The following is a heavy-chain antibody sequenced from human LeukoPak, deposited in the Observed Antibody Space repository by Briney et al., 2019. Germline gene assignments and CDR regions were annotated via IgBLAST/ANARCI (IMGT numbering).Heavy chain of an antibody. V-gene: IGHV1-8*01. CDR2: MNPNSGNT. CDR1: GYTFTSYD. CDR3: ARGSYSSSWYHGTGYYYYYGMDV. Sequence: ASVKVSCKASGYTFTSYDINWVRQATGQGLEWIGCMNPNSGNTGYAQKFQGRVTMTRNTSISTAYMELSSLRSEDTAVYYCARGSYSSSWYHGTGYYYYYGMDVWGQGTTVTVSS. D-gene: IGHD6-13*01. J-gene: IGHJ6*02.